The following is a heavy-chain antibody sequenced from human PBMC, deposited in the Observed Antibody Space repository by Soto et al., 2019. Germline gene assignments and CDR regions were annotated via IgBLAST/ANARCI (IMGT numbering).Heavy chain of an antibody. CDR2: ISGSGGST. J-gene: IGHJ4*02. V-gene: IGHV3-23*01. Sequence: GGSLRLSCAASGFTFSSYAMSWVRQAPGKGLEWVSAISGSGGSTYYADSVKGRFTISRDNSKNTLYLQMNSLRAEDTAVYYCAKGDGSGYSGYDNFDYWGQGTLVTVSS. CDR1: GFTFSSYA. CDR3: AKGDGSGYSGYDNFDY. D-gene: IGHD5-12*01.